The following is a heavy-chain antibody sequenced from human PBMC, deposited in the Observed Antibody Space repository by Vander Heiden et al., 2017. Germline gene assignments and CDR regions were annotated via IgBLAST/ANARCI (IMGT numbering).Heavy chain of an antibody. CDR2: LDPVDGET. V-gene: IGHV1-24*01. J-gene: IGHJ6*02. CDR1: GYTLPELS. D-gene: IGHD5-18*01. Sequence: QVHLVQSGAEVKKPGASVKVTCKVSGYTLPELSMHWVRQAPGKGLEWLGSLDPVDGETIYAQKFQGRVTMTEDTSIDTAYMQLSSLGFDDTAVYYCGTGYGRKMTLRTYYYFGLDVWGQGTTVTVSS. CDR3: GTGYGRKMTLRTYYYFGLDV.